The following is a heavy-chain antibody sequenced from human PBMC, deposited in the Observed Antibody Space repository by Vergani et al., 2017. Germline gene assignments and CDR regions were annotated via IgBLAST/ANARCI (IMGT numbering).Heavy chain of an antibody. D-gene: IGHD1-1*01. J-gene: IGHJ4*02. V-gene: IGHV3-21*01. CDR3: ASGNNWIVDY. Sequence: VQLVESGGGLVKPGGSLRLSCAASGFTFSSYSMNWVRQAPGKGLEWVSSISSSSSYIYYADSVKGRFTISRDNAKNSLYLQMNSLRAEDTAVYYCASGNNWIVDYWGQGTLVTVAS. CDR2: ISSSSSYI. CDR1: GFTFSSYS.